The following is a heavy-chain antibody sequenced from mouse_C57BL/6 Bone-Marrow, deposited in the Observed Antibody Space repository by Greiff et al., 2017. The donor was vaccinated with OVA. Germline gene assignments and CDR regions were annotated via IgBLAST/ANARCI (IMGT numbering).Heavy chain of an antibody. D-gene: IGHD1-1*01. CDR3: ARTPFYYGSSYGAMDY. V-gene: IGHV3-8*01. CDR1: GYSITSDY. J-gene: IGHJ4*01. Sequence: EVKLMESGPGLAKPSQTLSLTCSVTGYSITSDYWTWIRKFPGNKLEYMGYISYSGSTYYNPSLKSRISITRDTSKNQYYLQLNSVTTEDTATYYCARTPFYYGSSYGAMDYWGQGTSVTVSS. CDR2: ISYSGST.